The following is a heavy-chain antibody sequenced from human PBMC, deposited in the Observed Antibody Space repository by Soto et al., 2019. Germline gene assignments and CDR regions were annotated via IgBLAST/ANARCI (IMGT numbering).Heavy chain of an antibody. V-gene: IGHV1-69*02. D-gene: IGHD6-6*01. CDR2: IIPILGIA. CDR1: GGTFSSYT. Sequence: SVKVSCKASGGTFSSYTISWVRQAPGQGLEWMGRIIPILGIANYAQKFQGRVTITADKSTSTAYMELSSLRSEDTAVYYCARAREAGSSSDLDDWGQGTRITVAS. CDR3: ARAREAGSSSDLDD. J-gene: IGHJ4*02.